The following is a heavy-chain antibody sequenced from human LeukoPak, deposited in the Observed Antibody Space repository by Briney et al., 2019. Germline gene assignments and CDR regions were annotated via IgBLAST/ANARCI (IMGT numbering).Heavy chain of an antibody. V-gene: IGHV3-30*02. D-gene: IGHD6-13*01. J-gene: IGHJ4*02. CDR1: GFTFSSFG. CDR3: PEQRPRAGSSSWFEDS. Sequence: GGSLRLSCAASGFTFSSFGMHWVRQAPGKGQEWVAFIGYDGSNKYYADSVKGRFTISRDNPKNTLYLQMNSLRSEDHAVYYCPEQRPRAGSSSWFEDSWRQGTLVTVFS. CDR2: IGYDGSNK.